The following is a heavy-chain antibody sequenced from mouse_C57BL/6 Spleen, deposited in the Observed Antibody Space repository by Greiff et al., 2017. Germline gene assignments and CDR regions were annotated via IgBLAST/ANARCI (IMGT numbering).Heavy chain of an antibody. Sequence: QVQLQQSGAELVRPGTSVKLSCKASGYTFTSYWMHWVKQRPGQGLEWIGVIDPSDSYTNYNQKFKGKATLTVDTSSSTAYMQLSSLTSEDSAVYYCARRDYGDYWGQGTTLTVSS. CDR3: ARRDYGDY. D-gene: IGHD2-4*01. CDR2: IDPSDSYT. V-gene: IGHV1-59*01. J-gene: IGHJ2*01. CDR1: GYTFTSYW.